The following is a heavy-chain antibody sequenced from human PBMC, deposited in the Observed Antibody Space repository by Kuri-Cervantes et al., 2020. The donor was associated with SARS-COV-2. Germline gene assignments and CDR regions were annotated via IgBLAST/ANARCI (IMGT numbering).Heavy chain of an antibody. J-gene: IGHJ6*03. V-gene: IGHV1-2*02. D-gene: IGHD5-24*01. CDR2: INPGIGDT. CDR3: ARGDGYNNYYYYYMDV. Sequence: ASVTVSCKASGYTFTNYYLNWVRQAPGQGLEWLGWINPGIGDTNYAQKFQGRVTMTRDTSISTAYMELSGLTSDDTAVYYCARGDGYNNYYYYYMDVWGKGTTVTVSS. CDR1: GYTFTNYY.